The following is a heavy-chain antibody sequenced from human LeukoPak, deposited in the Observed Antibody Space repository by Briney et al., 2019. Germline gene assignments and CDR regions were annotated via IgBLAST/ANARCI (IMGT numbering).Heavy chain of an antibody. J-gene: IGHJ6*03. CDR1: GGSIISYY. CDR3: ARGYCSGGSCYSYYYYNYMDV. Sequence: SETLFLTCTVSGGSIISYYWSWIRQPAGKGLEWIGRIYTSGSTNYNPSLKSRVTMSVDTSKNQFSLKLSSVTAADTAVYYCARGYCSGGSCYSYYYYNYMDVWGKGTTVTVSS. CDR2: IYTSGST. D-gene: IGHD2-15*01. V-gene: IGHV4-4*07.